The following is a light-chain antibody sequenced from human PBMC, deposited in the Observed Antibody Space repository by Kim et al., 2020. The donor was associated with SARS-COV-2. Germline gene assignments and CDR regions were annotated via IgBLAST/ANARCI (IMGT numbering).Light chain of an antibody. J-gene: IGLJ1*01. CDR1: RGAVTCGNY. CDR2: STS. V-gene: IGLV7-43*01. CDR3: LLYYGGAYV. Sequence: PGRSFTLPFPSSRGAVTCGNYPNWFQQKPEQAPSTLIYSTSDKDSWTPARFSGSLLGGKAALTLSGVQPEDEAEYYCLLYYGGAYVFGTGTKVTVL.